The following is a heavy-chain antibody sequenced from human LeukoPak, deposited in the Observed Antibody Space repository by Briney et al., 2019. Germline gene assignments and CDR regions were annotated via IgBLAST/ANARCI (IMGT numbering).Heavy chain of an antibody. CDR3: RGYCDSSSCYTKRGGDY. CDR2: IRSDGSLK. D-gene: IGHD2-2*02. CDR1: GFTFSSYG. V-gene: IGHV3-30*02. Sequence: GSLRLSXAASGFTFSSYGMHWVRRAPGKGLEWVAFIRSDGSLKYYADSAKGRFTISRDNSKNTLYLQMNGLRAEDTAVYYCRGYCDSSSCYTKRGGDYWGQGTLVTVSS. J-gene: IGHJ4*02.